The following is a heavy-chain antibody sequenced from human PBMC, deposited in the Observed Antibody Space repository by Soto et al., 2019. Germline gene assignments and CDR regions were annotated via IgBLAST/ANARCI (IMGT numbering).Heavy chain of an antibody. Sequence: TLSLTCTVSAGSLSSGDYYWSWIRQPPGKGLEWIGYIYYSGSTYYIPSLKSRVTISVDTSKNQFSLKLSSVTAADTAVYYCARGGYSGWYRWFDPWGQGTLVTVSS. CDR1: AGSLSSGDYY. CDR3: ARGGYSGWYRWFDP. J-gene: IGHJ5*02. V-gene: IGHV4-30-4*01. CDR2: IYYSGST. D-gene: IGHD6-19*01.